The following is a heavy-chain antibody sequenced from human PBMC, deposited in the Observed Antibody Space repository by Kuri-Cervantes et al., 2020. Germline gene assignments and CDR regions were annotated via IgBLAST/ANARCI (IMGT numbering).Heavy chain of an antibody. J-gene: IGHJ4*02. Sequence: GESLKISCTTSGFTFGHHFINWVRQAPGKELEWVGFIRNQEYGGTKEYAASVKGRFTISRDDSKSVAYLQMNSLKREDTAVYYCTRVGIDTRRGYFDFWGPGTLVTVSS. D-gene: IGHD1-26*01. CDR1: GFTFGHHF. CDR3: TRVGIDTRRGYFDF. CDR2: IRNQEYGGTK. V-gene: IGHV3-49*04.